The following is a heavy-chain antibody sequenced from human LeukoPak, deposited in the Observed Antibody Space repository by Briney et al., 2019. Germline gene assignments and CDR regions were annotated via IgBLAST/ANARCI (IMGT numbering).Heavy chain of an antibody. CDR3: ARDTLWFGELLSLDY. Sequence: GASVKVSCKASGYTFTSYYMHWVRQAPGQGLEWMGIINPSGGSTSYAQKFQGRVTMTRDTSTSTVYMELSSLRSEDTAVYYCARDTLWFGELLSLDYWGQGTLVTVSS. CDR2: INPSGGST. CDR1: GYTFTSYY. J-gene: IGHJ4*02. D-gene: IGHD3-10*01. V-gene: IGHV1-46*01.